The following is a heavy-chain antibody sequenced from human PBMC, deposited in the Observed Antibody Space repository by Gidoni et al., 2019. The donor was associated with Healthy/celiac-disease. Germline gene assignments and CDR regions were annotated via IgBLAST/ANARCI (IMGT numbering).Heavy chain of an antibody. CDR1: GFTFSSYA. Sequence: GLVQPGGSLRLSCAASGFTFSSYAMSWVRQAPGKGLEWVSAISGSGGSTYYADSVKGRFTISRDNSKNTLYLQMNSLRAEDTAVYYCAKEGVLGYGYRLQFDYWGQGTLVTVSS. J-gene: IGHJ4*02. CDR2: ISGSGGST. D-gene: IGHD5-18*01. CDR3: AKEGVLGYGYRLQFDY. V-gene: IGHV3-23*01.